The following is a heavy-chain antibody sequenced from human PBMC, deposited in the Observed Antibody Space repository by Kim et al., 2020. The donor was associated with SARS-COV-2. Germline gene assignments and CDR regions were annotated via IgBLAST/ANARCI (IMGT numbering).Heavy chain of an antibody. CDR2: T. CDR3: ARSGFNWGLDY. Sequence: TNYAQKLQGRVTMTRDTSISTPYMELSRLGSDDTAVYYCARSGFNWGLDYWGQGTLVTVSS. D-gene: IGHD7-27*01. J-gene: IGHJ4*02. V-gene: IGHV1-2*02.